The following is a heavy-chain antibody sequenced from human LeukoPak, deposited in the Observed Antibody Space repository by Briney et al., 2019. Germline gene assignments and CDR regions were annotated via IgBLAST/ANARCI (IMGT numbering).Heavy chain of an antibody. J-gene: IGHJ4*02. CDR2: LSFDETYK. V-gene: IGHV3-30*01. Sequence: PGGPLRLSCAASGFTFRRYAMHWVRQAPGKGLEWVAALSFDETYKFYADSVKGRFIISRGNSNNTLSLEMNSLRTEDTAVYFCARGKGGPFKYWGQGTLVTVSS. CDR3: ARGKGGPFKY. D-gene: IGHD2-15*01. CDR1: GFTFRRYA.